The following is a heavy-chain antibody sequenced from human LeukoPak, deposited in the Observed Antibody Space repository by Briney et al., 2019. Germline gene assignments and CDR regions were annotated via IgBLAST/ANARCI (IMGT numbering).Heavy chain of an antibody. CDR1: GFSLSTSGVG. V-gene: IGHV2-5*01. D-gene: IGHD3-22*01. Sequence: VSGPTLVNPTQTLTLTCTFSGFSLSTSGVGVGWIRQLPGKALEWLAPIYWNDDKRYSPSLKSRLTITKDTSKNQVVLTMTNMDPVDTATYYCAHSTYYYDSSGYPLFDPWGQGTLVTVSS. CDR3: AHSTYYYDSSGYPLFDP. J-gene: IGHJ5*02. CDR2: IYWNDDK.